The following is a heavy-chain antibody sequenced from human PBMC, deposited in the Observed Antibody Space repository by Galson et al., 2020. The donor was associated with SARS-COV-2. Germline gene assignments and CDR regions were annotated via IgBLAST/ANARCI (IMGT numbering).Heavy chain of an antibody. D-gene: IGHD4-17*01. CDR1: GASMRTYF. Sequence: SETLSLTCAVSGASMRTYFWSWIRQPPGEGLDWIGHMDYSGSTNYNPSLKSRVTMSVDTSKNQFSLKLSSVTAADTAMYYCASRTVTSSEDYSDYWGQGTLVTVSS. CDR3: ASRTVTSSEDYSDY. V-gene: IGHV4-59*01. J-gene: IGHJ4*02. CDR2: MDYSGST.